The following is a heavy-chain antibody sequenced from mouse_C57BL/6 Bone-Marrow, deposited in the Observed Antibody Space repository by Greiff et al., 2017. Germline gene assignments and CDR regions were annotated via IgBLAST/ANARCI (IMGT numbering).Heavy chain of an antibody. J-gene: IGHJ2*01. CDR3: ARSYTYDGYFDY. Sequence: EVQLQQSGPGLAKPSQTLSLTCSVTGYSITSDYWNWIRKFPGNKLEYIGYISYSGSTYYNPSLKSRIPITRDTSKNQDYLQLNSVTSEDTAAYYCARSYTYDGYFDYWGQGTTLTVSS. CDR1: GYSITSDY. D-gene: IGHD2-12*01. V-gene: IGHV3-8*01. CDR2: ISYSGST.